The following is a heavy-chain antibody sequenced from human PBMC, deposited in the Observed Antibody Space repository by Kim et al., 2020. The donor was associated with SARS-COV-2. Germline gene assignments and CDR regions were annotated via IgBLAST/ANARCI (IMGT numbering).Heavy chain of an antibody. D-gene: IGHD3-22*01. J-gene: IGHJ2*01. Sequence: VKGRFTISRDNSKNTLYLQMNSLGAEDTAVYYCATYDSSGYYSGSWYFDLWGRGTLVTVSS. V-gene: IGHV3-53*01. CDR3: ATYDSSGYYSGSWYFDL.